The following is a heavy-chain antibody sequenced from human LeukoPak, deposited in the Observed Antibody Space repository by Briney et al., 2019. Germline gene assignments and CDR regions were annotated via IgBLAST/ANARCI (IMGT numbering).Heavy chain of an antibody. CDR1: GVTFSSYW. D-gene: IGHD2-2*01. CDR2: INRDGGDR. V-gene: IGHV3-7*01. CDR3: ARARVPAATLLYYFDY. J-gene: IGHJ4*02. Sequence: GGSLRLSCAASGVTFSSYWMSWVRQAPGKGLEWVANINRDGGDRYYVDSVKGRFTISRDNAKNSLYLQMNSLRAEDTAVYYCARARVPAATLLYYFDYWGQGTLVTVSS.